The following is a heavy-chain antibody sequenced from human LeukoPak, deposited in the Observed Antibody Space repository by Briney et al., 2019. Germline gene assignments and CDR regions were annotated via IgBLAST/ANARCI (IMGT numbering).Heavy chain of an antibody. D-gene: IGHD3-16*01. Sequence: SETLSLTCTVPGASISSSGYSWGWFRKPPGKGLEWIGSIYYSGSTYYNPSLKSRVTISVDTSKNQCTLKLTSVTAADTAVYYCARVGDFALKDWGQGTLVTVSS. CDR2: IYYSGST. V-gene: IGHV4-39*06. CDR1: GASISSSGYS. J-gene: IGHJ4*02. CDR3: ARVGDFALKD.